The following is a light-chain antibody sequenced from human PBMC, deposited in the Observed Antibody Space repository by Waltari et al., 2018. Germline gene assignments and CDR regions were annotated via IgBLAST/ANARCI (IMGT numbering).Light chain of an antibody. CDR2: QAS. J-gene: IGKJ5*01. Sequence: DIQITQSPSTLSASVGDRVTITCRASQRVSKWLAWYQQKPGKVPKLLIDQASILEDGVPSRFRGSGSGPECTLTITSLQPDDFATYYCQNYNSDLGVTFGQGTRLEIK. CDR1: QRVSKW. CDR3: QNYNSDLGVT. V-gene: IGKV1-5*03.